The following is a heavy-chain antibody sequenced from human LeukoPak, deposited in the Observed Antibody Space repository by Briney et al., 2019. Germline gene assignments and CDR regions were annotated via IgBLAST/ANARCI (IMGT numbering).Heavy chain of an antibody. CDR3: ARHAARVFSGPYYFDY. D-gene: IGHD6-13*01. CDR2: IYYSGST. J-gene: IGHJ4*02. CDR1: GGSISSYY. Sequence: PSETLSLTCTVSGGSISSYYWSWILQPPGKGLEWIGYIYYSGSTNYNPSHKSRVTISVDTSKNQFSLKLSSVTAADTAVYYCARHAARVFSGPYYFDYWGQGTLVTVSS. V-gene: IGHV4-59*08.